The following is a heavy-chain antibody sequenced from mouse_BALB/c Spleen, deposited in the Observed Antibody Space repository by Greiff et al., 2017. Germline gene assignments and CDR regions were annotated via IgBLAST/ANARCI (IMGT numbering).Heavy chain of an antibody. V-gene: IGHV1S81*02. J-gene: IGHJ1*01. CDR3: ARTATVVAADV. CDR2: INPSNGRT. D-gene: IGHD1-1*01. CDR1: GYTFTSYW. Sequence: VQLQQPGAELVKPGASVKLSCKASGYTFTSYWMHWVKQRPGQGLEWIGEINPSNGRTNYNEKFKSKATLTVDKSSSTAYMQLSSLTSEDSAVYYCARTATVVAADVWGAGTTVTVSS.